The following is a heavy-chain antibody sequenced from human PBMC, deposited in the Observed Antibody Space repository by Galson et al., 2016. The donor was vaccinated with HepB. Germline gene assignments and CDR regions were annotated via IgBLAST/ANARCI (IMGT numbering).Heavy chain of an antibody. V-gene: IGHV3-30*18. CDR2: ISDDGSNK. Sequence: SLRLSCAASGFTLSSCGMYWVRQAPGKGLEWVAVISDDGSNKMYADSVKGRFTISRDNSKNTLYLQMNSLRLVDTAMYYCAKVGSIAARPDYFDSWGQGTLVTVSS. CDR1: GFTLSSCG. CDR3: AKVGSIAARPDYFDS. D-gene: IGHD6-6*01. J-gene: IGHJ4*02.